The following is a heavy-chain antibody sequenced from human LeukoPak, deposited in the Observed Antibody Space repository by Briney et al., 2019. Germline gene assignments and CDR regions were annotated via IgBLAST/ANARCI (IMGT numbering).Heavy chain of an antibody. Sequence: SETLSLTCVFNGGSFSAYCWGWIRQPPGKGLEWIGSIYYSGSTHYSPSLRSRVTISVDTSKNQFSLNLKSVTAADTALYYCARNCTADNDVSRRDKWFDPWGHGTLVTVSS. CDR3: ARNCTADNDVSRRDKWFDP. CDR2: IYYSGST. D-gene: IGHD2-8*02. J-gene: IGHJ5*02. V-gene: IGHV4-34*01. CDR1: GGSFSAYC.